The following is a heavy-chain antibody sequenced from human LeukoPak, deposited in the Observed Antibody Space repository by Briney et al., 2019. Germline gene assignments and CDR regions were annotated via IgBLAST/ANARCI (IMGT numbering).Heavy chain of an antibody. CDR1: GFTFSRFW. CDR2: IDTDGSTT. J-gene: IGHJ4*02. V-gene: IGHV3-74*01. CDR3: ARGPDYYETTGYYSPY. D-gene: IGHD3-22*01. Sequence: GGSLRLSCAASGFTFSRFWMHWVRQPPGKGLVWFSRIDTDGSTTTYADSVKGRFTISRDNAKNSLYLQMNSLRADDTAVYYCARGPDYYETTGYYSPYWGQGTLVTVSS.